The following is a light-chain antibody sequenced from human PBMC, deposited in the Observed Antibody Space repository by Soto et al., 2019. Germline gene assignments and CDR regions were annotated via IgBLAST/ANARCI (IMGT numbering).Light chain of an antibody. Sequence: EIVLTQSPATLSLSPGERATLSCRASQGLSSYLAWYQQKPGQAPRLLIYDASNRATGVPARFSGSGSGTDFTLTISSLEPEDFAVYYCQQRSSWPPTFGQGTKLEIK. V-gene: IGKV3-11*01. CDR2: DAS. CDR1: QGLSSY. CDR3: QQRSSWPPT. J-gene: IGKJ2*01.